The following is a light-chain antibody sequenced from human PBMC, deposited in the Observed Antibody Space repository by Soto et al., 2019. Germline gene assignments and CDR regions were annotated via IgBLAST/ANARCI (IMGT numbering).Light chain of an antibody. CDR3: QQYDSYPLT. CDR2: DVS. Sequence: DVHMTLSASTLSASVGYRVTITCRASQSINNLLAWYQQKQGKAPKFLIYDVSTLESGVPSRFSGSGYGTEFNLTISSLQTEDFATYYCQQYDSYPLTFGGGTKVDIK. V-gene: IGKV1-5*01. J-gene: IGKJ4*01. CDR1: QSINNL.